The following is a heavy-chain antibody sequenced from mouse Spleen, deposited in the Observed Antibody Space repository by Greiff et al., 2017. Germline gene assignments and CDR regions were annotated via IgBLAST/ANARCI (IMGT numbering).Heavy chain of an antibody. V-gene: IGHV1-42*01. CDR3: ARGHGYFDV. J-gene: IGHJ1*01. CDR1: GYSFTGYY. Sequence: EVQLQQSGPELVKPGASVKISCKASGYSFTGYYMNWVKQSPEKSLEWIGEINPSTGGTTYNQKFKAKATLTVDKSSSTAYMQLKSLTSEDSAVYYCARGHGYFDVWGAGTTVTVSS. CDR2: INPSTGGT.